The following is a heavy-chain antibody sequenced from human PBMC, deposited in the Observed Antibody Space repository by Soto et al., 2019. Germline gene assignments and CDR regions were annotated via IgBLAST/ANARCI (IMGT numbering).Heavy chain of an antibody. CDR1: GFAFSSYG. D-gene: IGHD2-2*01. CDR2: IWYDGSNK. V-gene: IGHV3-33*01. J-gene: IGHJ4*02. CDR3: ARDPCSSTSCSSDFGIR. Sequence: PGGSLRLSCAASGFAFSSYGMHWVRQAPGKGLGWVAVIWYDGSNKYYADSVKGRFTISRDNSKNTLYLQMNSLRAEDTAVYYCARDPCSSTSCSSDFGIRWGQGTLVTVSS.